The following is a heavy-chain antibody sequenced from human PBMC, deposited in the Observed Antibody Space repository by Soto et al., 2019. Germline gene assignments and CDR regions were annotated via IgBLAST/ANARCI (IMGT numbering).Heavy chain of an antibody. CDR1: GGSFSGYY. CDR3: ARGRGYCSGGSCYSVRFDP. CDR2: INHSGST. V-gene: IGHV4-34*01. J-gene: IGHJ5*02. Sequence: SETLSLTCAVYGGSFSGYYWSWIRQPPGKGLEWIGEINHSGSTNYNPSLKSRVTISVDTSKNQFSLKLSSVTAADTAVYYCARGRGYCSGGSCYSVRFDPWGQGTLVTVSS. D-gene: IGHD2-15*01.